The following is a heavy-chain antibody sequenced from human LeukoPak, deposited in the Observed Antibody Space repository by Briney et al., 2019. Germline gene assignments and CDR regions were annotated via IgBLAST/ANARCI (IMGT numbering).Heavy chain of an antibody. CDR2: INHSGST. CDR1: GGSFSGYF. J-gene: IGHJ3*02. D-gene: IGHD2-2*01. CDR3: ANRLRSTRNAFDI. Sequence: PSETLSLTCAVYGGSFSGYFRSWIRQPPGKGLEWIGEINHSGSTNYNPSLKSRVTISVDTSKNQFSLKLSSVTAADTAVYYCANRLRSTRNAFDIWGQGTMVTVSS. V-gene: IGHV4-34*01.